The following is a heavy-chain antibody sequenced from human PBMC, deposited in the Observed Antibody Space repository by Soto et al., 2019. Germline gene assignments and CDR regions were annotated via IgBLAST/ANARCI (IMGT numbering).Heavy chain of an antibody. Sequence: LRLSCSASGFTFSSYSMSWVRQAPGKGLEWVSTISTTGGNKYYADSLKGRFTISRDNAKNSVYLQMNSLRAEDTAVYYCARGLLASRPNWFDPWGQGTLVTVSS. CDR1: GFTFSSYS. J-gene: IGHJ5*02. D-gene: IGHD2-21*01. CDR2: ISTTGGNK. V-gene: IGHV3-21*01. CDR3: ARGLLASRPNWFDP.